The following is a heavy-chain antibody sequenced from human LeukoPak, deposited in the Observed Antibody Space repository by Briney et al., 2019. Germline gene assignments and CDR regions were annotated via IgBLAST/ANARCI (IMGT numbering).Heavy chain of an antibody. Sequence: SETLSLTCAVYGGSFSGYYSSWIRQPPGKGLEWIGEINHSGSTNYNPSLKSRVTISVDTSKNQFSLKLSSVTAADTAVYYCARQTGSGLFILPGGQGTLVTVPS. CDR3: ARQTGSGLFILP. V-gene: IGHV4-34*01. J-gene: IGHJ4*02. D-gene: IGHD3/OR15-3a*01. CDR1: GGSFSGYY. CDR2: INHSGST.